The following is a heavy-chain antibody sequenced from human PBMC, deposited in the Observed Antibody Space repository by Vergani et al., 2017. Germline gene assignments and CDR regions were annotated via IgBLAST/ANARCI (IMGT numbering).Heavy chain of an antibody. D-gene: IGHD2-2*01. V-gene: IGHV3-48*02. J-gene: IGHJ4*02. CDR3: ARTGYCSSTRGLDY. CDR1: GFTFSSYS. Sequence: EVQLVESGGGLVQPGGSLRLSCAASGFTFSSYSMNWVRQAPGKGLEWVSYISSSSSTIYYADSVKGRFTISRDNAKNSLDVKMNSLRDEDTAVYYCARTGYCSSTRGLDYWGQGTLVTVSS. CDR2: ISSSSSTI.